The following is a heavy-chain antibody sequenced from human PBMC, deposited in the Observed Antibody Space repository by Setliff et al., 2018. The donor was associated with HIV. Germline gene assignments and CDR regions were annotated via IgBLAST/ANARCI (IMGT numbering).Heavy chain of an antibody. J-gene: IGHJ4*02. Sequence: GSLRLSCAASGYTFSSYWMAWVRQCPGKGLEWVANIQQHGSEIHYVASVEGRFTFSRDNAKNSLYLQMNSLRAEDTAVYYCANMQWASNAWYSFDYWGQGALVTVSS. CDR3: ANMQWASNAWYSFDY. V-gene: IGHV3-7*05. D-gene: IGHD6-19*01. CDR2: IQQHGSEI. CDR1: GYTFSSYW.